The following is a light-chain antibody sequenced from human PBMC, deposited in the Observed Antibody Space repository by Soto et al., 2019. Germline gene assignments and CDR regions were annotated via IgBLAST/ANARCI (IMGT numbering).Light chain of an antibody. CDR3: QQYNNWPRT. CDR2: GVS. J-gene: IGKJ1*01. Sequence: EIVMTQSPATLSVSPGESPALSCRASQSVSSKLAWYQQKPGQAPRLLMYGVSTRATGIPARFSGSGSGTEFTLTISSLQSEDFAVYYCQQYNNWPRTFGQGTKVDI. V-gene: IGKV3-15*01. CDR1: QSVSSK.